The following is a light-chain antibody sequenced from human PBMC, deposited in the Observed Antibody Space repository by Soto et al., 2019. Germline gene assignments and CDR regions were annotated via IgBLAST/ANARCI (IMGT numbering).Light chain of an antibody. V-gene: IGKV1-39*01. CDR1: QSIGKY. J-gene: IGKJ1*01. CDR3: QQGYSISWT. CDR2: AAS. Sequence: DIQMTQSPSSLSASVGDRVTITCRASQSIGKYLSWFQQTPGNAPKLLIYAASGLQSGVPSRFSGSGSGTDFTLTISSLQPEDFATYYCQQGYSISWTFGQGTKVDIK.